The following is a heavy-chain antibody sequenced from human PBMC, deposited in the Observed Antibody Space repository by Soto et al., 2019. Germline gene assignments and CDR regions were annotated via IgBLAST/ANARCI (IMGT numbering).Heavy chain of an antibody. J-gene: IGHJ4*02. V-gene: IGHV3-7*01. CDR3: TRDNTALFDY. CDR2: IKYDGSDK. CDR1: GVTFRNYW. Sequence: GGSLRLSCVVSGVTFRNYWMSGVRQATGKGLEWVGRIKYDGSDKLYVDSVRGRFTISRDNAKNSLFLQMNSLRAEDTAVYYCTRDNTALFDYWGQGMLVTVSS.